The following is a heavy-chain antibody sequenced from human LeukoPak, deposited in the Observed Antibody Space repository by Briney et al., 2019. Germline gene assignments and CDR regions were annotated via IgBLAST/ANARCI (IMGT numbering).Heavy chain of an antibody. CDR2: IYYSGST. Sequence: SQTLSLTCTVSGVSISSGGYYWSWIRQHPGKGLEWIGYIYYSGSTYYNPSLKSQITISVDTSKNQFSLKLSSVTAADTAVYYCARDRVAAAVKPYYYYYGMDVWGKGTTVTVSS. CDR1: GVSISSGGYY. D-gene: IGHD6-13*01. J-gene: IGHJ6*04. CDR3: ARDRVAAAVKPYYYYYGMDV. V-gene: IGHV4-31*01.